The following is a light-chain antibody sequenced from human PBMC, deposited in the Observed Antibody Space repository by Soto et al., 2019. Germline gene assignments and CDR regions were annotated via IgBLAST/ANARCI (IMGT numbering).Light chain of an antibody. V-gene: IGKV3-20*01. Sequence: EVVLTQSPGTLSLSPGERATLSCRASQSVNNNYLAWYQQKPGQAPRLLIYGASSRATAIPDRISGSGSGTDFTLTISSLDTEDFAVYYCQQYGDTWWTFGQGTKVEIK. CDR2: GAS. J-gene: IGKJ1*01. CDR1: QSVNNNY. CDR3: QQYGDTWWT.